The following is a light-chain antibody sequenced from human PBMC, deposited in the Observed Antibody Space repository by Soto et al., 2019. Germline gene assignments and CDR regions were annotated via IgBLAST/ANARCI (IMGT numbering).Light chain of an antibody. CDR1: QSILFTSDNKNY. CDR3: QQHYTTPRT. V-gene: IGKV4-1*01. J-gene: IGKJ1*01. CDR2: WAS. Sequence: DSVMTPSPDSLAVSLGARATIHCKSSQSILFTSDNKNYLAWYQQKSGQPPRLLIYWASTRESGVPDRFSGRGSGTDFSLTISSLEAEDVAVYYCQQHYTTPRTFGQGTKVDI.